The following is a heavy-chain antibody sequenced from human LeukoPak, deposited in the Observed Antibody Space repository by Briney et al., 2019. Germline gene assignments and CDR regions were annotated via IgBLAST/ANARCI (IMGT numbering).Heavy chain of an antibody. CDR3: ARKGRVVPAASCDY. V-gene: IGHV3-30*04. CDR2: ISYDGSNK. D-gene: IGHD2-2*01. J-gene: IGHJ4*02. Sequence: GGSLRLSCAASGFTFSSYAMHWVRQAPGKGLEWVAVISYDGSNKYYADSVKGRFTISRDNSKNTLYLQMNSLRAEDTAVYYCARKGRVVPAASCDYWGQGTLVTVSS. CDR1: GFTFSSYA.